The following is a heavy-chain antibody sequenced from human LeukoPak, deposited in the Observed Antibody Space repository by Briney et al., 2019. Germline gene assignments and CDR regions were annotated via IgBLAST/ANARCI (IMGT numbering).Heavy chain of an antibody. D-gene: IGHD6-19*01. CDR2: IYYSGST. CDR3: ARVRPRSIAVAARNAFDI. V-gene: IGHV4-59*12. J-gene: IGHJ3*02. Sequence: SETLSLTCTVSGGSISSYYWSWIRQPPGKGLEWIGYIYYSGSTNYNPSLKSRVTISADMSKNQFSLKLSSVTAADTAVYYCARVRPRSIAVAARNAFDIWGLGTMVTVSS. CDR1: GGSISSYY.